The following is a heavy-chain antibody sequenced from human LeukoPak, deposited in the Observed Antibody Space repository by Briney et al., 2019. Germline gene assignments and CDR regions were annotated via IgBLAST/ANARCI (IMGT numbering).Heavy chain of an antibody. V-gene: IGHV3-7*01. J-gene: IGHJ4*02. CDR3: AKKGY. CDR1: GGSISSSSYY. CDR2: INQDGSQR. Sequence: ETLSLTCTVSGGSISSSSYYWGWVRQAPGKGLEWVANINQDGSQRQYVDSMKGRFTISRDNSKNTLYLQMNSLRAEDTAVYYCAKKGYWGQGTLVTVSS.